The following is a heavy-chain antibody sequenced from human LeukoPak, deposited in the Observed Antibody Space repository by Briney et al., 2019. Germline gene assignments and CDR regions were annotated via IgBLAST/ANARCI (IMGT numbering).Heavy chain of an antibody. CDR1: GFTFSSYW. CDR2: IKQDGSEK. D-gene: IGHD4-17*01. J-gene: IGHJ4*02. Sequence: GGSLRLSCAASGFTFSSYWMSWVRQAPGEGLEWVANIKQDGSEKYYVDSVKGRFTTSRDNAKNSLYLQMSSLRAEDTAVYYCARWDYGDYVWGQGTLVTVSS. V-gene: IGHV3-7*05. CDR3: ARWDYGDYV.